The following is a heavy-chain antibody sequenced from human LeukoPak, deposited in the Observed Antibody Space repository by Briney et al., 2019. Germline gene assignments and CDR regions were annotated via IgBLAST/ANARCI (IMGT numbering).Heavy chain of an antibody. CDR2: ISGSGGST. V-gene: IGHV3-23*01. D-gene: IGHD3-9*01. J-gene: IGHJ4*02. CDR1: GFTFSSYA. Sequence: GGSLRLSCAASGFTFSSYAMSWVRQAPGKGLEWVSAISGSGGSTYYADSVKGRFTISRDNSKNTLYLQMNSLRAEDTAVYYCAKESYYDTLTGYGTDYWGQGTLVTVSS. CDR3: AKESYYDTLTGYGTDY.